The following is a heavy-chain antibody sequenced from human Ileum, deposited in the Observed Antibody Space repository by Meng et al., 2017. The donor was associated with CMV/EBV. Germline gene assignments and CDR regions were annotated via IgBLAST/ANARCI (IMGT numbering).Heavy chain of an antibody. J-gene: IGHJ2*01. V-gene: IGHV4-39*07. CDR3: ARMTLYWYFDL. CDR1: GGSISNGNFY. CDR2: MFYRGNT. D-gene: IGHD2-21*02. Sequence: QKSGPVLGTPPETRSLTCIVSGGSISNGNFYWGWMPQPPGKELELIGSMFYRGNTYYNPSLRSRVTISLDTSKDQFSLRLTSVTGADTAVYYCARMTLYWYFDLWGRGSLVTVSS.